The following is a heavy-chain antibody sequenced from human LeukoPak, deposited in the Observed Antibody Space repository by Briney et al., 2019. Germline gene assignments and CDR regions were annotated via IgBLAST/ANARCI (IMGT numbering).Heavy chain of an antibody. CDR2: IKQDGSEK. Sequence: GGSLRLSCAASGFTFSSYWMSWVRQAPGKGLEWVANIKQDGSEKYYVDSVKCRFTISRDNAKNSVYLQMNSLRAEDTAVYYCARDGSGIAYYYYGMDVWGQGTTVIVSS. D-gene: IGHD6-13*01. V-gene: IGHV3-7*01. CDR3: ARDGSGIAYYYYGMDV. J-gene: IGHJ6*02. CDR1: GFTFSSYW.